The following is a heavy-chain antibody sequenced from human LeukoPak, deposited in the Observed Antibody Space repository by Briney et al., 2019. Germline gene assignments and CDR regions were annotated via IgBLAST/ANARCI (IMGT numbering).Heavy chain of an antibody. V-gene: IGHV3-23*01. D-gene: IGHD3-22*01. CDR2: ISGSGGST. J-gene: IGHJ4*02. Sequence: PGGSLRLSCAASGFTFSSYAMSWVRQAPGKGLEWASAISGSGGSTYYADSVKGRFTISRDNSKNTLYLQMNSLRAEDTAVYYCAKANYDSRRGYFDYWGQGTLVTVSS. CDR3: AKANYDSRRGYFDY. CDR1: GFTFSSYA.